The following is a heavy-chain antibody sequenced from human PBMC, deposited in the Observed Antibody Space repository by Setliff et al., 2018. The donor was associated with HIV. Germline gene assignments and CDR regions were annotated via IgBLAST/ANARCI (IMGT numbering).Heavy chain of an antibody. J-gene: IGHJ1*01. CDR2: LSGSGGST. CDR3: AQAQTAVSGSYYQYLQH. CDR1: ELTFSNYA. V-gene: IGHV3-23*01. D-gene: IGHD3-10*01. Sequence: PGGSLRLSCAASELTFSNYAMTWVRQAPGKGLEWVSSLSGSGGSTYYADSVKGRFTISRDNSTNTQYIRMNSLRAEDTAVYYCAQAQTAVSGSYYQYLQHWGQGTLVTVSS.